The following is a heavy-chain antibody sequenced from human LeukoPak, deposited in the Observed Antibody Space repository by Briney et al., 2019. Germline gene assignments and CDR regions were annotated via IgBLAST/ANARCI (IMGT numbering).Heavy chain of an antibody. CDR2: INNSGGST. CDR3: ARKYNGTNPFDH. V-gene: IGHV3-23*01. CDR1: GFTLNNYA. D-gene: IGHD1-26*01. Sequence: GGSLRLSCAASGFTLNNYAMSWVRQAPGKGLEWVSIINNSGGSTYYADSVKGRFTISRDLSKNTLYLQMNSLRAEDTALYYCARKYNGTNPFDHWGQGTLVTVSS. J-gene: IGHJ4*02.